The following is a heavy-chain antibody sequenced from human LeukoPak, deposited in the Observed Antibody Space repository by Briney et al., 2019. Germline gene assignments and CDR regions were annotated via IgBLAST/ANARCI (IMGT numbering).Heavy chain of an antibody. V-gene: IGHV4-38-2*02. CDR1: GYSISSGYY. CDR2: IHHSGST. Sequence: SETLSLTCTVSGYSISSGYYWGWIRQPPGKGLEWIGTIHHSGSTNYNPSLKSRVTISVDTSKNQFSLKLSSVTAADTAVYYCARSVEGYCSGGSCYSYYYYMDVWGKGTTVTVSS. J-gene: IGHJ6*03. CDR3: ARSVEGYCSGGSCYSYYYYMDV. D-gene: IGHD2-15*01.